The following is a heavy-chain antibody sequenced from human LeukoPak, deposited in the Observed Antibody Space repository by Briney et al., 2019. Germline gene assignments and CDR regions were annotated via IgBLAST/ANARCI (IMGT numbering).Heavy chain of an antibody. CDR2: IYYSGST. CDR3: AREGSVTMVRGVTLYDFDY. J-gene: IGHJ4*02. Sequence: PSETLSLTCTVSGGSISSYYWSWIRQPPGKGLEWIGYIYYSGSTNYNPSLKSRVTISLDTSKNQFSLKLSSVTAADTAVYYCAREGSVTMVRGVTLYDFDYWGQGTLVTVSS. V-gene: IGHV4-59*12. D-gene: IGHD3-10*01. CDR1: GGSISSYY.